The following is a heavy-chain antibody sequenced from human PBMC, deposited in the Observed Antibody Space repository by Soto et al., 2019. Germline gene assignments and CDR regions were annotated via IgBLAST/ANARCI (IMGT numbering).Heavy chain of an antibody. Sequence: QVQLVQSGAEVKKPGASVKVSCKTSGYPFTRYGINWMREAPGQGPEWMGWISAYNGKTSYTQKFQGRVTMTTDTSTSTAYMELRSLRSDDTAVYYCARDRLIAVTGLLHYWGQGTLVTVSS. J-gene: IGHJ4*02. CDR3: ARDRLIAVTGLLHY. D-gene: IGHD6-19*01. CDR2: ISAYNGKT. CDR1: GYPFTRYG. V-gene: IGHV1-18*01.